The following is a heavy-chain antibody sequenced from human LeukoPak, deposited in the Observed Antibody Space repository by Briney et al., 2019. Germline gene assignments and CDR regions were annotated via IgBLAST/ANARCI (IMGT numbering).Heavy chain of an antibody. Sequence: PSETLSLTCAVSGGSFSGYYWSWIRQPPGKGLEWMGEINHSGSTNYNPSLKSRVTISVDTSKHQFSLKRSSVTAADTAVYYCASYYGDYGYWGEGTLVTVSS. V-gene: IGHV4-34*01. CDR3: ASYYGDYGY. D-gene: IGHD4-17*01. CDR1: GGSFSGYY. CDR2: INHSGST. J-gene: IGHJ4*02.